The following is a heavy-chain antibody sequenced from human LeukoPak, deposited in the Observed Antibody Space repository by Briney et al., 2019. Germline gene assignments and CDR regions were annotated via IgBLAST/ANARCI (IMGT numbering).Heavy chain of an antibody. CDR3: ASSMTTVTTVDY. J-gene: IGHJ4*02. Sequence: GGSLRLSCAASGFTFSDYYMSWIRQAPGKGLEWVSYISSSGSTIYYADSVKGRFTISRDNAKNSLYLQMNSLRAEDTAVYYCASSMTTVTTVDYWGQGTLVTVSS. CDR1: GFTFSDYY. CDR2: ISSSGSTI. D-gene: IGHD4-17*01. V-gene: IGHV3-11*04.